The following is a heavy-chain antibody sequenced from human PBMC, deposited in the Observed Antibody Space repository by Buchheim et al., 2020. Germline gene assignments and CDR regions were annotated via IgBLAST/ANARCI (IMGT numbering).Heavy chain of an antibody. CDR1: GYTFTSYD. V-gene: IGHV1-8*01. CDR3: ARGFALAQQLVKEPLTNDY. Sequence: QVQLVQSGAEVKKPGASVKVSCKASGYTFTSYDINWVRQATGQGLEWMGWMNPNSGNTGYAQKFQGRVTMTRNTSISTAYMEMRSLRSKCTAVYYCARGFALAQQLVKEPLTNDYWGQGTL. D-gene: IGHD6-13*01. J-gene: IGHJ4*02. CDR2: MNPNSGNT.